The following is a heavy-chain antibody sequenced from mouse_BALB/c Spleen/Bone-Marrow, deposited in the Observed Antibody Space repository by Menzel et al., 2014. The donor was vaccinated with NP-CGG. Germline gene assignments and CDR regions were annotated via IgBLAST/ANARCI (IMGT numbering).Heavy chain of an antibody. CDR1: GFNIKDTY. CDR3: VMITTGAWLAY. V-gene: IGHV14-3*02. D-gene: IGHD2-4*01. CDR2: IDPANGNT. Sequence: EVKLVESGAELVKPGASVKLSCTASGFNIKDTYMHWVKQRPEQGLEWIGRIDPANGNTKYDPKFQGKATITADTSSNTAYLQLSSLTSEDTAVYYCVMITTGAWLAYWGQGTLVTVSA. J-gene: IGHJ3*01.